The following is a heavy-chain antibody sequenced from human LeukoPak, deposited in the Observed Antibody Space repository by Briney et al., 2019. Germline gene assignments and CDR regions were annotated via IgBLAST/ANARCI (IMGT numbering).Heavy chain of an antibody. CDR3: ARGVNYDFWSGSYYSYYYMEV. V-gene: IGHV1-8*01. Sequence: ASVKLSCKASGYTLTSYDINWVRQAAGQGLEWMGWMNPNSRYTGYAQKFQGRVTITRDTSISTAYMELSGLTSEDTAVYYCARGVNYDFWSGSYYSYYYMEVWGKGTTVTVSS. D-gene: IGHD3-3*01. CDR1: GYTLTSYD. CDR2: MNPNSRYT. J-gene: IGHJ6*03.